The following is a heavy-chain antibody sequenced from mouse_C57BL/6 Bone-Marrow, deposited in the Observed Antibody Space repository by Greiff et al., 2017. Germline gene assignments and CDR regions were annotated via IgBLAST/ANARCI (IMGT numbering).Heavy chain of an antibody. CDR2: IDPEDGDT. J-gene: IGHJ3*01. V-gene: IGHV14-1*01. CDR3: TARLQAWFAY. Sequence: EVKVVESGAALVRPGASVKFSCTASGFNIKDYYMHWVKQRPEQGLEWIGRIDPEDGDTEYAPKFQGKATMTADTSSNTAYLQLSSLTSEDTAVYYCTARLQAWFAYRGQGALVTVSA. D-gene: IGHD2-2*01. CDR1: GFNIKDYY.